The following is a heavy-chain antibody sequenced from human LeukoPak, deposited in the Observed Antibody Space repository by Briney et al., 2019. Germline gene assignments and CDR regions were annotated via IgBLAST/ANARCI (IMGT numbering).Heavy chain of an antibody. Sequence: SLKVSPKLSGDALTRVGISSVPHAPGQGLGWVCWISGYNGNTNYAQKFQGRVPLTTDTSTNTAYIELRSLRSADTAVYYCERLSGGITISAGGDFAYGGENP. V-gene: IGHV1-18*01. CDR2: ISGYNGNT. D-gene: IGHD3-3*01. CDR1: GDALTRVG. CDR3: ERLSGGITISAGGDFAY. J-gene: IGHJ4*02.